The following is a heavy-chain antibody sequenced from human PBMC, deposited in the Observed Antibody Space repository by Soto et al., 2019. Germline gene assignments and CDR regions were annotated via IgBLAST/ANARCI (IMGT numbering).Heavy chain of an antibody. CDR2: ISGSGGNT. V-gene: IGHV3-23*01. Sequence: EVQLLESGGGLAQPGGSLRLSCAASGFTFSSYAMSWVRQAPGKGLEWVSSISGSGGNTNYADSVKGRFTISRDNSKNTLYLQMNSLRAEDTAVYYCAKVYSNYVYHYYGMDVWGQGTTVTVSS. CDR3: AKVYSNYVYHYYGMDV. J-gene: IGHJ6*02. D-gene: IGHD4-4*01. CDR1: GFTFSSYA.